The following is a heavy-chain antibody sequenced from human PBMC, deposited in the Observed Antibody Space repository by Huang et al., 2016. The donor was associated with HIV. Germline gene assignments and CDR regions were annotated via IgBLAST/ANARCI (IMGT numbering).Heavy chain of an antibody. J-gene: IGHJ3*02. CDR2: SSCSSGDT. Sequence: QIQLMQSGPELKQPGASVKVSCKASGYTFTSYGITWVRQAPGQGPEWMGWSSCSSGDTKYAQKFHGRVTLTTDTSTNIAYMELRSLRSDDTAKYYCARDPKYHRIGYYRQRRGIDIWGQGTMVSVSS. CDR1: GYTFTSYG. V-gene: IGHV1-18*01. D-gene: IGHD3-22*01. CDR3: ARDPKYHRIGYYRQRRGIDI.